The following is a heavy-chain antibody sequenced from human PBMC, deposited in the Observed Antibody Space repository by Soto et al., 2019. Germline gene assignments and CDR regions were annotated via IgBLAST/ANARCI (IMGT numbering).Heavy chain of an antibody. V-gene: IGHV1-69*13. D-gene: IGHD3-22*01. J-gene: IGHJ4*02. CDR1: GGTFSSYA. CDR3: ARDYYDSSGYYLTFDY. CDR2: IIPIFGTA. Sequence: SVKVSCKASGGTFSSYANSWVRQAPGQGLEWMGGIIPIFGTANYAQKFQGRVTITADESTSTAYMELSSLRSEDTAVYYCARDYYDSSGYYLTFDYWGQGTLVTVSS.